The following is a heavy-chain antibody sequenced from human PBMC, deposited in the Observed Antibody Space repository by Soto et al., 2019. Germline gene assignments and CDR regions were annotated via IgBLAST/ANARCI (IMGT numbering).Heavy chain of an antibody. CDR2: IWNDGTKE. CDR3: VRGIPSQYSSNWLYWYFDL. V-gene: IGHV3-33*01. D-gene: IGHD6-13*01. Sequence: VQLVESVGGVVQPGRSLRLSCAASGFVYSTYAMHWVRLSPGKGLEWVALIWNDGTKEYYVDSVKGRFTISRDNSQNTLNLQMDSLRAEDTAVYFCVRGIPSQYSSNWLYWYFDLWGRGTQVTVSS. J-gene: IGHJ2*01. CDR1: GFVYSTYA.